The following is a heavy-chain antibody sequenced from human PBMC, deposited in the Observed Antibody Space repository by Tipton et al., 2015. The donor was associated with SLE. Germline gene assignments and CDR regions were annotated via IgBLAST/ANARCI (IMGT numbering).Heavy chain of an antibody. V-gene: IGHV5-51*03. Sequence: QLVQSGAEVKEPGESLKISCKGSGYRFSNYWIAWVRQMPGKGLEWMGSIYPGDSENTYSPSFQGRVTVSADKSISSAYLQWSSLKALDTAMYYCARDLSTAVFGGDAFDIWGQGTVVTVSS. CDR2: IYPGDSEN. CDR3: ARDLSTAVFGGDAFDI. J-gene: IGHJ3*02. CDR1: GYRFSNYW. D-gene: IGHD3-3*01.